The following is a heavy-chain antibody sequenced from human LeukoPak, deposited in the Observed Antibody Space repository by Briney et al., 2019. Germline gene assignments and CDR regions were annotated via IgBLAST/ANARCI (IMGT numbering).Heavy chain of an antibody. CDR1: GFTVSNNY. D-gene: IGHD1-26*01. V-gene: IGHV3-53*01. Sequence: GGSLRLSCAASGFTVSNNYMMWVRQAPGKGLEWVSAIFRDDSTYYADSVKGRLTISRDNSKNTLYVQMNSRRDEDTAVYYCAKDQRWESPHYLDSWGQGTLVTVSS. CDR2: IFRDDST. J-gene: IGHJ4*02. CDR3: AKDQRWESPHYLDS.